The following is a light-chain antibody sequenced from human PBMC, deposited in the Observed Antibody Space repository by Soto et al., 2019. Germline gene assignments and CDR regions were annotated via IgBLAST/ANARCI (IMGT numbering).Light chain of an antibody. J-gene: IGKJ3*01. Sequence: DIQMTQSPPSLSASVGDRVTITCRASQNIDNKLNWYQQKPGKAPKLLIYVVSHLQDGVPSRFSGSVSGTDFTLAISSLQPEDFATYYCQQSYSTPFTFGPATKVDVK. V-gene: IGKV1-39*01. CDR1: QNIDNK. CDR3: QQSYSTPFT. CDR2: VVS.